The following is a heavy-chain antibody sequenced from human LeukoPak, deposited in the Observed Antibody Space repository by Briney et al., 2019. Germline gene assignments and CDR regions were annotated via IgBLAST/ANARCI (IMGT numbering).Heavy chain of an antibody. V-gene: IGHV3-48*04. D-gene: IGHD3-10*01. CDR2: ISVGSDTI. CDR3: ATRYASGPIADY. J-gene: IGHJ4*02. Sequence: GSLRLSCAASGFTFSRYSMNWVRQAPGRGLEWVSYISVGSDTIYYADSVKGRFTISRDNAKNSLYLQMHSLRAEDTALYYCATRYASGPIADYWGQGTLVTVSS. CDR1: GFTFSRYS.